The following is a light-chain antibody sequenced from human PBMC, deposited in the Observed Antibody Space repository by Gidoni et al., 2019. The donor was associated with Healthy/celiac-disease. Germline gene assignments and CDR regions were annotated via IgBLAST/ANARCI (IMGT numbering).Light chain of an antibody. Sequence: DIQMTQSPSTLSASVGDRVTITCRASQSSSSWLAWYQQKPGKAPKLLIYKASSLESGVPSRFSGSGSGTDFTLTISSLQPDDFATYYCQQYNSYSPWTFRQGTKVEI. CDR3: QQYNSYSPWT. CDR1: QSSSSW. J-gene: IGKJ1*01. CDR2: KAS. V-gene: IGKV1-5*03.